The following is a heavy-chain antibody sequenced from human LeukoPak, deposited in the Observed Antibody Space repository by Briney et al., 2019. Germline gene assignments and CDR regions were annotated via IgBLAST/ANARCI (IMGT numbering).Heavy chain of an antibody. Sequence: GGSLRLSCAASGFTFSSYSMNWVRQAPGKGLEWVSSISSSSSYIYYADSVKGRVTISRDNAKNSLYLQMNSLRAEDTAVYYCARSFWNDVPTYYYYYMDVWGKGTTVTVSS. D-gene: IGHD1-1*01. J-gene: IGHJ6*03. CDR3: ARSFWNDVPTYYYYYMDV. CDR2: ISSSSSYI. CDR1: GFTFSSYS. V-gene: IGHV3-21*01.